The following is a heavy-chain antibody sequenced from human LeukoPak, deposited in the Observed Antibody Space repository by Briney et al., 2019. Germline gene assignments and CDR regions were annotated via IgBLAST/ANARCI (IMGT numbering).Heavy chain of an antibody. V-gene: IGHV4-59*01. CDR3: ARDDYGDYGGFDY. CDR1: GGSISSYY. Sequence: PSETLSLTCTVSGGSISSYYWSWIRQPPRKGLEWIGYTYYSGSTNYNPSLKSRVTISVDTSKNQFSLKLSSVTAADTAVYYCARDDYGDYGGFDYWGQGTLVTVSS. D-gene: IGHD4-17*01. J-gene: IGHJ4*02. CDR2: TYYSGST.